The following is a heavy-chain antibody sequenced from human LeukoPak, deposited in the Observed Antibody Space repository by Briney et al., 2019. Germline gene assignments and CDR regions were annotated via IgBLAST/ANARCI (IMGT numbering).Heavy chain of an antibody. CDR3: AKGVYNYGPFCFDS. V-gene: IGHV3-53*01. D-gene: IGHD5-18*01. CDR2: IYSGGST. CDR1: GFTVSSNQ. Sequence: GGSLRLSCAASGFTVSSNQMSWVRQAPGKGLEWVSIIYSGGSTYYADSVKGRFTISRDNSKNTLYLQMNSLRAEDTAVYYCAKGVYNYGPFCFDSWGQGALVAVSS. J-gene: IGHJ4*02.